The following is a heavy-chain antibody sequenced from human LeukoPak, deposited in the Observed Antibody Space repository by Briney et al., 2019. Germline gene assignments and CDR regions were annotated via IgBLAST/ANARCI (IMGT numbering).Heavy chain of an antibody. D-gene: IGHD3-10*01. CDR2: ISNSGST. CDR3: ARARGRMVRGVIATYYFDY. CDR1: GGSINRGTFF. V-gene: IGHV4-61*01. Sequence: SETLSLTCAVSGGSINRGTFFWTWIRKPPGKGLEWIGYISNSGSTNYHPSLKSRVTISSDTSKTQFTLKLTSVTAADTAVYYCARARGRMVRGVIATYYFDYWGQGTLVTVSS. J-gene: IGHJ4*02.